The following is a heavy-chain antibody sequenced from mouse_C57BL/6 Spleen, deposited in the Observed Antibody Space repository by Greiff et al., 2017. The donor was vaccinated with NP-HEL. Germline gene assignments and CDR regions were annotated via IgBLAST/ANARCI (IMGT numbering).Heavy chain of an antibody. CDR1: GYTFTSYG. Sequence: QVQLQQSGAELARPGASVKLSCKASGYTFTSYGISWVKQRTGQGLEWIGEIYPRSGNTYYNEKFKGKATLTADKSSSTAYMELRSLTSEDSAVYFCARGGRYGYDYDGDYWGQGTTLTVSS. V-gene: IGHV1-81*01. D-gene: IGHD2-4*01. CDR2: IYPRSGNT. CDR3: ARGGRYGYDYDGDY. J-gene: IGHJ2*01.